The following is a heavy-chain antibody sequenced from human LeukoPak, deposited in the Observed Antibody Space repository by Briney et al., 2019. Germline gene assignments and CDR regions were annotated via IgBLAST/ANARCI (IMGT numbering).Heavy chain of an antibody. D-gene: IGHD7-27*01. CDR1: GFTFSSYG. V-gene: IGHV3-33*01. J-gene: IGHJ6*02. CDR3: AREDWGSSYYYYGMDV. Sequence: GGSLRLSCAASGFTFSSYGMHWVRQAPGKGLEWVAVIWYDGSNKYYADSVKGRFTISRDNSKNTLYLQMSSLRAEDTAVYYCAREDWGSSYYYYGMDVWGQGTTVTVSS. CDR2: IWYDGSNK.